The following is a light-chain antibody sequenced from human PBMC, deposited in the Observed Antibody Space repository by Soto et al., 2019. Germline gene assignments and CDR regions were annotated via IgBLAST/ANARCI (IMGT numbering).Light chain of an antibody. Sequence: SYELTQPPSVSVAPGKTARITCGGNNIGSKRVHWYQQKPGQAPVLAIHYDCDRPSGIPARFSGSKSGNTATLTISRVEAGDEADYCCQVWDSSSDHPGVLGTGTQLTVL. J-gene: IGLJ1*01. CDR1: NIGSKR. CDR2: YDC. V-gene: IGLV3-21*04. CDR3: QVWDSSSDHPGV.